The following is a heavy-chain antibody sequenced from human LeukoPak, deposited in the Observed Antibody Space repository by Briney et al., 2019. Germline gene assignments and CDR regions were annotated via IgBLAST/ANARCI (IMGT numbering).Heavy chain of an antibody. CDR1: GYSFTNYW. J-gene: IGHJ4*02. D-gene: IGHD6-19*01. Sequence: GESLKISCKGYGYSFTNYWIAWVRQMPGKGLEWMGRIDPSDSYTNYSPSFQGHVTISADKSISTAYLQWSSLKASDTAMYYCAREAPLGIAVAGTAEKDYWGQGTLVTVSS. V-gene: IGHV5-10-1*01. CDR3: AREAPLGIAVAGTAEKDY. CDR2: IDPSDSYT.